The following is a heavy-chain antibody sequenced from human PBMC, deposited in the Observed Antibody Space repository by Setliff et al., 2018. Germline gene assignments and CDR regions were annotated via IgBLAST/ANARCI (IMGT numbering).Heavy chain of an antibody. J-gene: IGHJ1*01. CDR2: TRPDGSDK. CDR3: ARDPPSGMAH. D-gene: IGHD3-10*01. Sequence: GGSLRLSCAASGFTFSNYWMSWVRQAPGKGLEWVANTRPDGSDKYYSDSVEGRFTISRDNAKNMLYPQINSLRAEDTAVYYCARDPPSGMAHWGQGTLVTVAS. CDR1: GFTFSNYW. V-gene: IGHV3-7*01.